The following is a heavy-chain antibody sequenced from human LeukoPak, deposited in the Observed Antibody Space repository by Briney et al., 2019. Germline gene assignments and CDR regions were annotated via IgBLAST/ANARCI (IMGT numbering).Heavy chain of an antibody. Sequence: QPGGSLRLSCEVSGVTFNGHWMSWVRQAPGEGMEWVANIKQDESEKHCVGSVKGRFTISRDNAKNSLYLQMTSLRADDTAVYYCARVRAYDDYGDYFDYWGQGSLVTVSS. CDR3: ARVRAYDDYGDYFDY. J-gene: IGHJ4*02. D-gene: IGHD4-17*01. CDR1: GVTFNGHW. V-gene: IGHV3-7*05. CDR2: IKQDESEK.